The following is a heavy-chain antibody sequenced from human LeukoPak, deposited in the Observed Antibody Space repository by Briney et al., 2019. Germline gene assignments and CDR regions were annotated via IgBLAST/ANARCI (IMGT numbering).Heavy chain of an antibody. V-gene: IGHV4-4*02. CDR3: AREGGFYRSLDY. CDR2: VHLDGRT. D-gene: IGHD6-25*01. CDR1: GGSVSSTNW. J-gene: IGHJ4*02. Sequence: PSGTLSLTCGVSGGSVSSTNWWTWIRQPPGKGLEWIGEVHLDGRTNFNPSLKSRLTMSVDLSENQVSLKLTSVTAADTAVYYCAREGGFYRSLDYSGQGTLVTVSS.